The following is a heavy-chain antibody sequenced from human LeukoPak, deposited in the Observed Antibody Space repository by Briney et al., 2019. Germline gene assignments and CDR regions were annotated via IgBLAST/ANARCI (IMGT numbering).Heavy chain of an antibody. D-gene: IGHD1-1*01. CDR2: IRGRGGST. Sequence: GSPRPLRAGFGFTLRSLGFGWGRQGPGKGVGGVSGIRGRGGSTYYGESVKGRFTISRDNSKNTLYLQMSSLRPQDTAVDYCAKDETSGTTRGRAFDIWGQGTMVTVSS. CDR1: GFTLRSLG. J-gene: IGHJ3*02. CDR3: AKDETSGTTRGRAFDI. V-gene: IGHV3-23*01.